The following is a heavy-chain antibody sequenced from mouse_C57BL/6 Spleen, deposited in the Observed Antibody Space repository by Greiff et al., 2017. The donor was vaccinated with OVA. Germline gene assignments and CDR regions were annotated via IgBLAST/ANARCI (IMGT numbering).Heavy chain of an antibody. CDR2: INYDGSST. V-gene: IGHV5-16*01. Sequence: DVHLVESAGGLVQPGSSMKLSCTASGFTFSDYYMAWVRQVPEKGLEWVANINYDGSSTYYLDSLKSRFIISRDNAKNILYLQMSSLKSEDTATYYCARDPHYGNFFDYWGQGTTLTVSS. D-gene: IGHD2-1*01. J-gene: IGHJ2*01. CDR1: GFTFSDYY. CDR3: ARDPHYGNFFDY.